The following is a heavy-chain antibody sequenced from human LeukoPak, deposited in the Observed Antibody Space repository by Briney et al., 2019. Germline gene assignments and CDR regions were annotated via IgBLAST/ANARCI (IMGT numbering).Heavy chain of an antibody. CDR3: ARAGYYYDSSIDY. V-gene: IGHV3-30-3*01. J-gene: IGHJ4*02. CDR1: GFTFSSYA. D-gene: IGHD3-22*01. Sequence: GRSLRLSCAASGFTFSSYAMHWVRQAPGKGLEWVAVISYDGSNKYYADSVKGRFTISRDNSKNTLYLQMNSLRAEDTAVYYCARAGYYYDSSIDYWGQGTLVTVSS. CDR2: ISYDGSNK.